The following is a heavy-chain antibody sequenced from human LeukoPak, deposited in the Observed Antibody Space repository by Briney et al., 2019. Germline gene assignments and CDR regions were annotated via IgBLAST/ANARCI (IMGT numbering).Heavy chain of an antibody. V-gene: IGHV4-61*01. Sequence: SETLSLTCTVSGCSVSSGSYYWSWIRQPPGKGLEWIGYIYYSGSTNYNPSLKSRVTISVDTSKNQFSLKLSSVTAADTAVYYCARGSYDILTGYYPLNYWGQGTLVTVSS. CDR2: IYYSGST. CDR3: ARGSYDILTGYYPLNY. CDR1: GCSVSSGSYY. D-gene: IGHD3-9*01. J-gene: IGHJ4*02.